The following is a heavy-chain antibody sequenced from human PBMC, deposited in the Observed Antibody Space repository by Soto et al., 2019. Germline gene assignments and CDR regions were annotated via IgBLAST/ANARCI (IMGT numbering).Heavy chain of an antibody. Sequence: ASVKVSCKVSGYTLTELSMHRVRQAPGKGLEWMGGFDPEDGETIYAQKFQGRVTMTEDTSTDTAYMELSSLRSEDTAVYYCATRMDTAMVFDYWGQGTLVTVSS. V-gene: IGHV1-24*01. CDR1: GYTLTELS. CDR3: ATRMDTAMVFDY. J-gene: IGHJ4*02. D-gene: IGHD5-18*01. CDR2: FDPEDGET.